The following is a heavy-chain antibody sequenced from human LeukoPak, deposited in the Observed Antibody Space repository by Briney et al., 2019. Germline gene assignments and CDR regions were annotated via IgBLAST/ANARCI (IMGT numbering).Heavy chain of an antibody. CDR2: INHSGST. D-gene: IGHD3-22*01. Sequence: SETLSLTCAVYGGSFSGYYWSWIRQPPGKGLEWIGEINHSGSTNYNPSLKSRVTISVDTSKNQFSLKLSSVTAADTAVYYCARGPYHLTVVVTRPWFDPWGQGTLVTVSS. V-gene: IGHV4-34*01. CDR1: GGSFSGYY. J-gene: IGHJ5*02. CDR3: ARGPYHLTVVVTRPWFDP.